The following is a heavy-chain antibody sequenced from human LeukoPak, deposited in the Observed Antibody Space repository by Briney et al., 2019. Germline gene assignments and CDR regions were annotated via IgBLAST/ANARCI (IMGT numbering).Heavy chain of an antibody. V-gene: IGHV4-59*01. CDR3: ARVRIAVAGPLFDY. CDR1: GGSISSYY. Sequence: SETLSLTCTVSGGSISSYYWSWIRQPPGKGLEWIGYIYYSGSTNYNPSLKSRVTISVDTSKNQFSLKLSSVTAADTAVYYCARVRIAVAGPLFDYWGQGTLVTVSS. J-gene: IGHJ4*02. CDR2: IYYSGST. D-gene: IGHD6-19*01.